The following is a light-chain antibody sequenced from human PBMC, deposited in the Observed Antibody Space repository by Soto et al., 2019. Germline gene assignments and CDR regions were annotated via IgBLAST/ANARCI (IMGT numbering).Light chain of an antibody. J-gene: IGLJ3*02. Sequence: QSVLTQPPSASGTPGQRVTISCSGSRSNIGNNAVTWYQQYPGTAPKLLIYNNNQRPSGVPDRFSGSKSGTLASLDISGLQSVYVDDYYCAKLDDCLNAQGVFRGGTQLTVL. V-gene: IGLV1-44*01. CDR3: AKLDDCLNAQGV. CDR1: RSNIGNNA. CDR2: NNN.